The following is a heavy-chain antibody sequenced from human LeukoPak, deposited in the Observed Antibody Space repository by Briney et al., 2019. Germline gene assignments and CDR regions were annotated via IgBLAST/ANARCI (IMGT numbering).Heavy chain of an antibody. CDR1: GFTFSHAW. CDR3: AREARRKDYDFWSGYYNPDAFDI. D-gene: IGHD3-3*01. Sequence: GGSLRLSCAASGFTFSHAWMTWVRQAPGKGLEWVSYISSSSSTIYYADSVKGRFTISRDNAKNSLYLQMNSLRAEDTAVYYCAREARRKDYDFWSGYYNPDAFDIWGQGTMVPVSS. V-gene: IGHV3-48*01. J-gene: IGHJ3*02. CDR2: ISSSSSTI.